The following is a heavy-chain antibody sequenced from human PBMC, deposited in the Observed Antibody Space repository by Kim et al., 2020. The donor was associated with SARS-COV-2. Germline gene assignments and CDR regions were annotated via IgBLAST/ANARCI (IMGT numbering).Heavy chain of an antibody. J-gene: IGHJ5*02. Sequence: GGSLRLSCAASGFTFSSYSMNWVRQAPGKGLEWVSYISSSSSTIYYADSVKGRFTISRDNAKNSLYLQMNSLRDEDTAVYYCARDHWTYYYEQHWFDPWGQGTLVTVSS. CDR3: ARDHWTYYYEQHWFDP. CDR1: GFTFSSYS. V-gene: IGHV3-48*02. CDR2: ISSSSSTI. D-gene: IGHD3-22*01.